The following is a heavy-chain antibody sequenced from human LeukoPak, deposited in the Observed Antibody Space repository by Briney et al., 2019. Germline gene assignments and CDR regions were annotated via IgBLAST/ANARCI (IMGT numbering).Heavy chain of an antibody. CDR1: GYTFTGYY. CDR2: INPNSGAT. D-gene: IGHD2/OR15-2a*01. Sequence: GASVKVSCKASGYTFTGYYMHWVRQAPGQGLEWMGWINPNSGATNYAQKFQGRVTMTRDTSISTAYMELTRLRSDDTAVYYCASFPFRDRGPLSPSWWGQGTLVTVSS. V-gene: IGHV1-2*02. CDR3: ASFPFRDRGPLSPSW. J-gene: IGHJ4*02.